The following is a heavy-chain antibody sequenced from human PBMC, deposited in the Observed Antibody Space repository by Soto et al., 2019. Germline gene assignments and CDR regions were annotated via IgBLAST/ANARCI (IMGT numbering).Heavy chain of an antibody. V-gene: IGHV3-13*01. CDR3: ARGPGSPRYYNGMDV. J-gene: IGHJ6*02. CDR2: IGIGGDT. CDR1: GFTLSNHD. D-gene: IGHD3-10*01. Sequence: LRLSCAASGFTLSNHDMYWVRQATGKSLEWVSAIGIGGDTYYPASVKGRFTISRQNAKNSLHLQMNNLRAGDTAVYYCARGPGSPRYYNGMDVWGQGTTVTVSS.